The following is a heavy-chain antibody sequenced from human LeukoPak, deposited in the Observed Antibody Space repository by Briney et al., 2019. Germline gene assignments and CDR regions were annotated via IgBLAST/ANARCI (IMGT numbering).Heavy chain of an antibody. CDR1: GGSISSYY. Sequence: SETLSLTCTVSGGSISSYYWSWIRQPPGKGLEWIGYIYYSGSTNYNPSLKSRVTISVDTSKNQFSLKLSSVTAADTAVYYCARSNGYSYGYFDYWGQGTLVTVSS. D-gene: IGHD5-18*01. CDR3: ARSNGYSYGYFDY. CDR2: IYYSGST. J-gene: IGHJ4*02. V-gene: IGHV4-59*01.